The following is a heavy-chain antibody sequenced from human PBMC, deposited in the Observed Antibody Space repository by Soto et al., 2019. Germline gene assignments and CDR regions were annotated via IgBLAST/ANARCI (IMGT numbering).Heavy chain of an antibody. J-gene: IGHJ4*02. CDR3: ARERSGAAAGRGLRN. CDR2: IWYDGSNK. V-gene: IGHV3-33*01. D-gene: IGHD6-13*01. CDR1: GFTFSSYG. Sequence: QVQLVESGGGVVQPGRSLRLSCAASGFTFSSYGMHWVRQAPGKGLEWVAVIWYDGSNKYYADSVKGRFTISRDNSKNTLYLQMNSLRAEDTAVYYCARERSGAAAGRGLRNWGQGTLVTVSS.